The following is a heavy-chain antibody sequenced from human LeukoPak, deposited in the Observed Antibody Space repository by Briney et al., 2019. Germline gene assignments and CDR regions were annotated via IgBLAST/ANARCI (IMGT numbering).Heavy chain of an antibody. CDR2: IYYSGST. CDR3: AGYGFWSRPFDY. J-gene: IGHJ4*02. Sequence: PSETLSLTCTVSGGSISSSSYYWGWIRQPPGKGLEWIGSIYYSGSTYYNPSLKSRVTISVDTSKNQFSLKLSSVTAADTAVYYCAGYGFWSRPFDYWGQGTLVTVSS. V-gene: IGHV4-39*07. D-gene: IGHD3-3*01. CDR1: GGSISSSSYY.